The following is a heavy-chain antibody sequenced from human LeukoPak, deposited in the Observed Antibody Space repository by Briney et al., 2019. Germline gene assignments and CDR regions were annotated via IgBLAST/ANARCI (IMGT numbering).Heavy chain of an antibody. Sequence: SETLSLTCAVYGGSFSGYYWSWIRQPPGKGLEWIGEINHSGSTNYNPSLKSRVTISVDTSKNQFSLKLSSVTAADTAVYYCARGLYCSRTSCYENAFDIWGQGTMVTVSS. CDR2: INHSGST. J-gene: IGHJ3*02. V-gene: IGHV4-34*01. CDR3: ARGLYCSRTSCYENAFDI. D-gene: IGHD2-2*01. CDR1: GGSFSGYY.